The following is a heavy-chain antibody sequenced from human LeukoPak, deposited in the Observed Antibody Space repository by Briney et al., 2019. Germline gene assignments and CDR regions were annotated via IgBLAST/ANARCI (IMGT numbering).Heavy chain of an antibody. CDR3: AREPYGYSSGTDAFDI. Sequence: SQTLSLTCAISGDSVSSNSAAWNWISQSPSRGLEWLGRTYYRSKWYNDYAVSVKSRITINPDTSKNQFSLQLNSVTPEDTAVYYCAREPYGYSSGTDAFDIWGQGTMVTVSS. CDR1: GDSVSSNSAA. J-gene: IGHJ3*02. CDR2: TYYRSKWYN. D-gene: IGHD6-19*01. V-gene: IGHV6-1*01.